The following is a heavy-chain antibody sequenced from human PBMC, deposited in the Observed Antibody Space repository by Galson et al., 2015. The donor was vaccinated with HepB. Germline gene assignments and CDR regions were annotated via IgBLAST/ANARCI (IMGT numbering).Heavy chain of an antibody. D-gene: IGHD7-27*01. J-gene: IGHJ4*02. CDR1: GYTFTTYT. Sequence: SVKVSCKASGYTFTTYTMHWVRQAPGQRLEWMGWINTGNGNTKYSQKFQDRLILTRDTSASTAYMELTSLRSEDTAVYYCARDPSFNWGSYWGQGTLVTVSS. CDR3: ARDPSFNWGSY. V-gene: IGHV1-3*04. CDR2: INTGNGNT.